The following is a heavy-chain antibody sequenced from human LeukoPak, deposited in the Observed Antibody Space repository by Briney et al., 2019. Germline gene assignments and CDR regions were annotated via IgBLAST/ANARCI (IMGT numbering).Heavy chain of an antibody. CDR3: ARKGGNSDGKNTGLYYFDY. CDR2: IYYSGST. CDR1: GGSISSYY. Sequence: SETLSLTCTVSGGSISSYYWSWIRQPPGKGLEWIGYIYYSGSTNYNPSLKSRVTISVDTSKNQFSLKLSSVTAADTAVYYCARKGGNSDGKNTGLYYFDYWGQGTLVTVSS. V-gene: IGHV4-59*08. D-gene: IGHD4-23*01. J-gene: IGHJ4*02.